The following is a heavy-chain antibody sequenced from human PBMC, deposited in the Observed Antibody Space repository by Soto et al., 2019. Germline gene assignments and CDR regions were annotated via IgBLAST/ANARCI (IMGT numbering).Heavy chain of an antibody. CDR2: INHSGST. D-gene: IGHD6-6*01. Sequence: SETLSLTCAVYGGSFSGYYWSWIRQPPGKGLEWIGEINHSGSTNYNPSLKSRVTISVDTSKNQFSLKLSSVTAADTAVYYCARSIAAPPYNWFDPWGPGTLVTVSS. CDR1: GGSFSGYY. CDR3: ARSIAAPPYNWFDP. V-gene: IGHV4-34*01. J-gene: IGHJ5*02.